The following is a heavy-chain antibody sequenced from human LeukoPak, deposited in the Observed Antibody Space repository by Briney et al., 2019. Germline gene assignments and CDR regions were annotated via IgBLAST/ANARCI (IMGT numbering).Heavy chain of an antibody. CDR2: IYPGDSDT. CDR1: GYSFTSYW. D-gene: IGHD2/OR15-2a*01. J-gene: IGHJ3*02. Sequence: GESLKISCKGSGYSFTSYWIGWVRQMPGKGLEWMGIIYPGDSDTRYSPSFQGQVTISADKSNSTAYLQWSSLKASDTAMYYCARPTLPVSGAFDIWGQGTMVTVSS. V-gene: IGHV5-51*01. CDR3: ARPTLPVSGAFDI.